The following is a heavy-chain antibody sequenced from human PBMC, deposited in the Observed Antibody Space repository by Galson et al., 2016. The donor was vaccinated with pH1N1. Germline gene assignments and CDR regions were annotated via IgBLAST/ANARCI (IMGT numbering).Heavy chain of an antibody. CDR1: GASVRSGGQY. CDR2: IYYIGST. J-gene: IGHJ5*01. CDR3: ARNAWDGSGLNYFDS. D-gene: IGHD3-22*01. V-gene: IGHV4-31*03. Sequence: TLSLTCSVSGASVRSGGQYWTWIRQVPGKGLEWIGFIYYIGSTGYNPSLKSRVSMSLDMSKKQSSLNLRSVTAADTAVYYCARNAWDGSGLNYFDSWGQGILVSVSS.